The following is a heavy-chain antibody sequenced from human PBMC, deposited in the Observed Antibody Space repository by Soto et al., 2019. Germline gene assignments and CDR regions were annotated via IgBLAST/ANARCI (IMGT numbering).Heavy chain of an antibody. CDR2: IYYSGST. CDR3: ATYPYCSSTSCYKETFDY. J-gene: IGHJ4*02. CDR1: GGSISSGDYY. V-gene: IGHV4-30-4*01. D-gene: IGHD2-2*01. Sequence: PSETLSLTCTVSGGSISSGDYYWSWIRQPPGKGLEWIGYIYYSGSTYYNPSLKSRVTISVDTSKNQFSLKLSSVTAADTAVYYCATYPYCSSTSCYKETFDYWGQGTLVTVS.